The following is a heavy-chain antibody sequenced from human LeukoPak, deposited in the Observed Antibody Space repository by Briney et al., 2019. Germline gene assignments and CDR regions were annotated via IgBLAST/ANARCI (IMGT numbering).Heavy chain of an antibody. V-gene: IGHV3-23*01. Sequence: GGSLRLSCAASGFTFSSYAMSWVRQAPGKGLEWVSSISASGGNTYYADSVKGRFTISRDNSKNTLYLQMNSLRAEDTAVYYCAKEVVVVVAATLPTYYYYYYMDVWGKGTTVTVSS. CDR3: AKEVVVVVAATLPTYYYYYYMDV. J-gene: IGHJ6*03. D-gene: IGHD2-15*01. CDR2: ISASGGNT. CDR1: GFTFSSYA.